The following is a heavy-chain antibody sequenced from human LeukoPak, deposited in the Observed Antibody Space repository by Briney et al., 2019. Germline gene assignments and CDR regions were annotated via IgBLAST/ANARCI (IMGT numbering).Heavy chain of an antibody. J-gene: IGHJ4*02. CDR2: INSDGRR. Sequence: GGSLRLSCAASGFTFSSYWMHWVRQAPGKGLVWVSRINSDGRRSYADSVKGRFSIYRDNAKNTLYLQMNSLRAEDTAVYYCARRSRGSWGVDYWGQGTLVTVSS. D-gene: IGHD6-13*01. CDR1: GFTFSSYW. V-gene: IGHV3-74*01. CDR3: ARRSRGSWGVDY.